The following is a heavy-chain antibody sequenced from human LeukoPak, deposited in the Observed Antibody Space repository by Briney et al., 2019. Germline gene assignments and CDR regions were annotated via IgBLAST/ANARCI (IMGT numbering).Heavy chain of an antibody. J-gene: IGHJ4*02. D-gene: IGHD1-7*01. V-gene: IGHV3-11*06. Sequence: PGGSLRLSCAASGFTFSDYYMSWIRQAPGKGLEWVSYISSSSSYTNYADSVKGRFTISRDNAKNSLYLQMYSLRAEDTAVYYCARLDQNWNYYFDYWGQGTLVTVSS. CDR3: ARLDQNWNYYFDY. CDR2: ISSSSSYT. CDR1: GFTFSDYY.